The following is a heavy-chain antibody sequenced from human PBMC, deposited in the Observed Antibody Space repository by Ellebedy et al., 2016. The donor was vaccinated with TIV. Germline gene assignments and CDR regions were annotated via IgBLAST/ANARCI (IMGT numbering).Heavy chain of an antibody. V-gene: IGHV3-48*03. CDR1: GFTFNNYN. CDR2: ISSDGITT. CDR3: ARDMGRWLQFLAY. J-gene: IGHJ4*02. D-gene: IGHD5-24*01. Sequence: GESLKISCAASGFTFNNYNMIWVRQAPGKGLEWISYISSDGITTDYADSVKGRFTISRDNAKASVYLQMNSLRAEDRAVYYCARDMGRWLQFLAYWGQGTLVTVSS.